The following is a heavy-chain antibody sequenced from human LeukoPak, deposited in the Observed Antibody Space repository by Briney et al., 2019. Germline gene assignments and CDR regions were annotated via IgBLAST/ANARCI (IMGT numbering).Heavy chain of an antibody. J-gene: IGHJ4*02. CDR2: INPNSGGT. Sequence: GASVKVSCKASGYTFTGYYMHWVRQAPGQGLEWMGWINPNSGGTNYAQKFQGRVTMTRDTSISTAYMELSGLRSDDTAVYYCARARVGYCSSTSCWGPYYFDYWGQGTLVTVSS. CDR3: ARARVGYCSSTSCWGPYYFDY. D-gene: IGHD2-2*01. CDR1: GYTFTGYY. V-gene: IGHV1-2*02.